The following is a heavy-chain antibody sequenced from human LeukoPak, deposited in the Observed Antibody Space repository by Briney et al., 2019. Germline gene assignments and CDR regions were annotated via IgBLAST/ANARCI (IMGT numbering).Heavy chain of an antibody. D-gene: IGHD2-15*01. CDR2: ISGYNGNT. Sequence: ASVKVSCKASGYICTDYGISWVRQAPGQGFEWMGWISGYNGNTNYTQNLHGKVTMTTHTSTSTAYMELRSLRSDDTAVYYCAKDIHPGLGSGASCCFDYWGQGTLVTVSS. V-gene: IGHV1-18*01. J-gene: IGHJ4*02. CDR1: GYICTDYG. CDR3: AKDIHPGLGSGASCCFDY.